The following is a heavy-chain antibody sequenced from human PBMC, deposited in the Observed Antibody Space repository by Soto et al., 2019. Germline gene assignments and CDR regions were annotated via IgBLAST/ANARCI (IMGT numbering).Heavy chain of an antibody. V-gene: IGHV4-59*01. J-gene: IGHJ4*02. CDR3: ARDYGGNSDY. D-gene: IGHD4-17*01. Sequence: QVQLQESGPGLVKPSETLSLTCTVSGGSISSYYWSWIRQPPGKGLEWIGYIYYSGSTNYNPSLKPRVTITGDTSTNQFSLKLSSVTAADTAVYYCARDYGGNSDYWGQGTLVTVSS. CDR1: GGSISSYY. CDR2: IYYSGST.